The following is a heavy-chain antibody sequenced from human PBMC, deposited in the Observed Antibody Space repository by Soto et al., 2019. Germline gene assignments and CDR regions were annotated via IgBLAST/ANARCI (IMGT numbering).Heavy chain of an antibody. J-gene: IGHJ4*02. D-gene: IGHD7-27*01. CDR1: GGTFSGHA. CDR3: ARGPNWGYRFNS. CDR2: LIPLFGTT. V-gene: IGHV1-69*06. Sequence: QVQLVQSGAEVKKPGSSVKVSCEASGGTFSGHAISWVRQAPGQGPEWMGGLIPLFGTTQHAQNFQDRLTSTADKSTSTAYMAMTSLRFEDTAIYYCARGPNWGYRFNSWGQGTLVTVSS.